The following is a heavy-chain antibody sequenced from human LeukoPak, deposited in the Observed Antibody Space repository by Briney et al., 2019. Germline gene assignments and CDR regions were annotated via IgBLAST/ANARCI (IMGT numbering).Heavy chain of an antibody. V-gene: IGHV4-34*01. CDR1: GGSFSGYY. CDR2: INHSGST. Sequence: SETLSLTCAVYGGSFSGYYWRWIRQPPGKGREWIGEINHSGSTNYNPSLKSRVTISVDTSKNQFSLKLSSVTAADTAVYYCARDSAVVVPAAPYYYYMDVWGKGTTVTVSS. CDR3: ARDSAVVVPAAPYYYYMDV. D-gene: IGHD2-2*01. J-gene: IGHJ6*03.